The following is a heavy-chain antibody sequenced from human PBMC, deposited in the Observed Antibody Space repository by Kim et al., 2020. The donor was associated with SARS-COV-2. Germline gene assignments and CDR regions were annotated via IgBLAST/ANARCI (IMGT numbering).Heavy chain of an antibody. CDR1: GYTFTSYA. CDR3: ARGPWDYPHWYFDY. Sequence: ASVKVSCKASGYTFTSYAMHWVRQAPGQRLEWMGWINAGNGNTKYSQKFQGRVTITRDTSASTAYMELSSLRSEDTAVYYCARGPWDYPHWYFDYWGQGTLVTVSS. V-gene: IGHV1-3*01. CDR2: INAGNGNT. J-gene: IGHJ4*02. D-gene: IGHD1-7*01.